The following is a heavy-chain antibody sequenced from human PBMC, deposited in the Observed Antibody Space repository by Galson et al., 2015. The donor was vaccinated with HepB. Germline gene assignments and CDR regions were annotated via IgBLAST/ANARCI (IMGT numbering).Heavy chain of an antibody. CDR1: GGSMTSYY. D-gene: IGHD3-3*01. Sequence: TLSLTCTVSGGSMTSYYWSWIRQPAGKGLEWIGRIYSSGSTNYNPPLKRRVTMSIDTSKNQFSLKLSSLTAADTAVYFSARGVFGYLDYFDYWGQGTLVTVSS. V-gene: IGHV4-4*07. CDR2: IYSSGST. CDR3: ARGVFGYLDYFDY. J-gene: IGHJ4*02.